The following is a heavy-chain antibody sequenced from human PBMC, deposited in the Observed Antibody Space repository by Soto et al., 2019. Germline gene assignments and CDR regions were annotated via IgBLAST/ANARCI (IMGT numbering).Heavy chain of an antibody. CDR1: GYTFTGYY. D-gene: IGHD6-13*01. V-gene: IGHV1-2*02. Sequence: QVQLVQSGAEVKKPGASVKVSCKASGYTFTGYYMHWVRQAPGQGLEWMGWINPTSGGTNYAQKFQGRVTMTRDTSISTAYMELSRLRSDDTAVYYCARPTAGNYWGQGTLVTVSS. CDR3: ARPTAGNY. J-gene: IGHJ4*02. CDR2: INPTSGGT.